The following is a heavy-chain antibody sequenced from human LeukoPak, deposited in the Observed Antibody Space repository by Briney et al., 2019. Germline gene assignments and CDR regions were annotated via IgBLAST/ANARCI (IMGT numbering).Heavy chain of an antibody. V-gene: IGHV4-59*01. D-gene: IGHD3-3*01. CDR2: IYYSGST. CDR1: GGSFSGYY. CDR3: ARGLRVGRITTRGAFDI. Sequence: PSETLSLTCAVYGGSFSGYYWSWIRQPPGKGLEWIGYIYYSGSTNYNPSLKSRVTISVDTSKNQFSLKLSSVTAADTAVYYCARGLRVGRITTRGAFDIWGQGTMVTVSS. J-gene: IGHJ3*02.